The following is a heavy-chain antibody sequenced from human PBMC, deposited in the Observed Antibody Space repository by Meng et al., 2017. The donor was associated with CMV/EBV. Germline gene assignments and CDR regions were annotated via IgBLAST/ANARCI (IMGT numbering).Heavy chain of an antibody. CDR2: IIPILGIA. V-gene: IGHV1-69*02. J-gene: IGHJ4*02. CDR3: ATTTTAVAGIIRW. D-gene: IGHD6-19*01. CDR1: GGTFSSYT. Sequence: SVKVSCKASGGTFSSYTISWVRQAPGQGLEWMGRIIPILGIANYAQKFQGRVTITADKSTSTAYMELSSLRSEDTAVYYCATTTTAVAGIIRWWGQGTLVTVS.